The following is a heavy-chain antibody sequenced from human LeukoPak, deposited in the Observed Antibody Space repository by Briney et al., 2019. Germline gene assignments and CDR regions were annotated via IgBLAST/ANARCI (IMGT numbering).Heavy chain of an antibody. D-gene: IGHD7-27*01. V-gene: IGHV3-74*03. CDR3: ARGGLPGGFDY. J-gene: IGHJ4*02. Sequence: PGGSLRPSCAASGFTFSNSWMFWVRQAPGKGLMYVSEINNDGNRIKYVDSVKGRFTISRDGAKNTLFLQMNSLRDDDTAMYYCARGGLPGGFDYWGQGILVTVSS. CDR1: GFTFSNSW. CDR2: INNDGNRI.